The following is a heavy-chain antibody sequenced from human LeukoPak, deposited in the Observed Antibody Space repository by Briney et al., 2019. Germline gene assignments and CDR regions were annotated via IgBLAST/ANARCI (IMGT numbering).Heavy chain of an antibody. CDR1: GFTFSSYE. V-gene: IGHV3-48*03. J-gene: IGHJ6*03. Sequence: GGSLRLSCAASGFTFSSYEMNWVRQAPGKGLEWVSYISSSGSTIYYADSVKGRFTISRDNAKNSLYLQMNSLRAEDTAVYYCARGTGWLHYYVDVWGKGTTVTISS. CDR3: ARGTGWLHYYVDV. CDR2: ISSSGSTI. D-gene: IGHD3/OR15-3a*01.